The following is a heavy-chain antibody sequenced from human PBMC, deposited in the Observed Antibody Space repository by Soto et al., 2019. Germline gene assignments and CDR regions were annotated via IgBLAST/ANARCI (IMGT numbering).Heavy chain of an antibody. Sequence: GGSLRLSCAASGFTFDDYAMHWVRQAPGKGLEWVSGISWNSGSIGYADSVKGRFTISRDNAKNSLYLQMNRLRAEDTALYYCAKISSSWYGVDYYYYMDVWGKGTTVTVSS. D-gene: IGHD6-13*01. CDR1: GFTFDDYA. CDR2: ISWNSGSI. V-gene: IGHV3-9*01. CDR3: AKISSSWYGVDYYYYMDV. J-gene: IGHJ6*03.